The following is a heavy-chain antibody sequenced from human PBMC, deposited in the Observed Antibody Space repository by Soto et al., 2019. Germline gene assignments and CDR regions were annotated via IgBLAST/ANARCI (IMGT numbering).Heavy chain of an antibody. D-gene: IGHD1-26*01. Sequence: EVRLVESGGGLVQPGGSLRLSCAASGFMFSDYRLIWARQAPRKGLEWVASIKEDGSENFYVDSVKGRFTISRDNTKNSLYLQMNSLRAEDTAVYYCARDGTSITKIRRNDYWGQGTLVTVSS. CDR2: IKEDGSEN. V-gene: IGHV3-7*01. J-gene: IGHJ4*02. CDR1: GFMFSDYR. CDR3: ARDGTSITKIRRNDY.